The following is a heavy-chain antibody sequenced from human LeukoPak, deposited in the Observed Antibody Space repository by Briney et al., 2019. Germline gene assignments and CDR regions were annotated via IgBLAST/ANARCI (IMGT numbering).Heavy chain of an antibody. CDR1: GGSLSGYY. Sequence: PSETPCLTCAVYGGSLSGYYWTWVPDPPGKGLGWSGELNHSGGANHNPPLKSRVTIPAHTSRKHFSLNLSSVTAADPAVYYCASTLGWNYGVSFDYWGQGTMVTVSS. CDR2: LNHSGGA. V-gene: IGHV4-34*01. J-gene: IGHJ4*02. CDR3: ASTLGWNYGVSFDY. D-gene: IGHD1-7*01.